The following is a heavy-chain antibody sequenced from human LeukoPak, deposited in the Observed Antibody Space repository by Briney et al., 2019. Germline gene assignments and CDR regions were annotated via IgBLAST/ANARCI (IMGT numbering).Heavy chain of an antibody. CDR2: IYYGGST. J-gene: IGHJ5*02. CDR1: GGSISSSSYY. D-gene: IGHD5-18*01. Sequence: SETLSLTCTVSGGSISSSSYYWGWIRQPPGKGLEWIGSIYYGGSTYYSPSLKSRVTISVDTSKNQFSLKLSSVTAADTAVYYCARLERGYSYGSAITWFDPWGQGTLVTVSS. CDR3: ARLERGYSYGSAITWFDP. V-gene: IGHV4-39*01.